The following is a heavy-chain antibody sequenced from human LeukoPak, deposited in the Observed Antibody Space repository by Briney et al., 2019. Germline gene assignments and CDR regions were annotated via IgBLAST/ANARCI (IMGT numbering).Heavy chain of an antibody. V-gene: IGHV1-2*02. CDR2: INANSGDT. CDR3: ARESSGYSDY. CDR1: GYTFTGYY. J-gene: IGHJ4*02. D-gene: IGHD3-22*01. Sequence: GASVKVSCKASGYTFTGYYMHWVRQAPGQGLEWMGWINANSGDTKYAQKFQGRVTMTRDTSISTAYMELSRLRSDETAMYYCARESSGYSDYWGQGTLVTVSS.